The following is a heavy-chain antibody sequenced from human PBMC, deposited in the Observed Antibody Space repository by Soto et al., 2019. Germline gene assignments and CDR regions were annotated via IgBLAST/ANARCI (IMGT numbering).Heavy chain of an antibody. V-gene: IGHV1-2*04. CDR3: ARDSDSAPGY. CDR2: INPNSGGT. CDR1: GYTFTGYY. D-gene: IGHD1-26*01. J-gene: IGHJ4*02. Sequence: QVQLVQSGAEVKKPGASVKVSCKASGYTFTGYYMLWVRQAHGQGLEWMGWINPNSGGTNYAQKFQGWVTMTRDTSISTAYMELSSLRSADTAVYYCARDSDSAPGYWGQGTLVTVSS.